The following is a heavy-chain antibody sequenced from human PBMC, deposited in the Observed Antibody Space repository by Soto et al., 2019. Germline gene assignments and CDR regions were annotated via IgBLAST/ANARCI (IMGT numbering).Heavy chain of an antibody. Sequence: ASVKVSCKVSGYTLTELSMHWVRQAPGKGLERMGGFDPEDGETIYAQKFQGRVTMTEDTSTDTAYMELSSLRSEDTAVYYCAKLSPGIAAAGLYYYYYMDVWGKGTTVTVSS. J-gene: IGHJ6*03. CDR2: FDPEDGET. CDR1: GYTLTELS. D-gene: IGHD6-13*01. V-gene: IGHV1-24*01. CDR3: AKLSPGIAAAGLYYYYYMDV.